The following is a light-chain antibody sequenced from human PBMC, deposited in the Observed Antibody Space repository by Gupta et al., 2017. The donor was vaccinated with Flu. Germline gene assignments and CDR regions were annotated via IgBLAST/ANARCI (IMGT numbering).Light chain of an antibody. CDR1: SSDIGAGYD. J-gene: IGLJ3*02. Sequence: QSVLPQPPSVSGAPGQTVPISCTGGSSDIGAGYDVHWYQQLPGAAPKLLIFANNNRPSGVPDRFSGSKSGTSASLAITGLQVEDEADYYCQSYDNILSSRVFGGGTKLTVL. V-gene: IGLV1-40*01. CDR2: ANN. CDR3: QSYDNILSSRV.